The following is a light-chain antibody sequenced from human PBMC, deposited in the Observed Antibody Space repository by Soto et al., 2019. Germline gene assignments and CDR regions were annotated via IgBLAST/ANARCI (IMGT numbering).Light chain of an antibody. V-gene: IGKV3-15*01. Sequence: EIVMTQSPATLSVSPEQRSTISCRASQSVRSKLAWYQQKPVQAPRLLXYAPSTRATGIPARFSGSGSGTEFTLTISSLQYEDFAVHYCQQYNNWHPWTCGQGTKVDIK. CDR3: QQYNNWHPWT. J-gene: IGKJ1*01. CDR2: APS. CDR1: QSVRSK.